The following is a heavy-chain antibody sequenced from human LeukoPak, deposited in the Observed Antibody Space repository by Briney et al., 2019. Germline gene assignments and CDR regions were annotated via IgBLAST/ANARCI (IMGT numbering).Heavy chain of an antibody. Sequence: SETLSLTCTVSGGSISSYYWSWIRQPAGKGPEWIGRIYTSGSTNYNPSLKSRVTMSVDPSKNQFSLKLSSVTAADTAVYYCARDGSSSAFDIWGQGTMVTVSS. D-gene: IGHD6-13*01. J-gene: IGHJ3*02. CDR3: ARDGSSSAFDI. CDR1: GGSISSYY. CDR2: IYTSGST. V-gene: IGHV4-4*07.